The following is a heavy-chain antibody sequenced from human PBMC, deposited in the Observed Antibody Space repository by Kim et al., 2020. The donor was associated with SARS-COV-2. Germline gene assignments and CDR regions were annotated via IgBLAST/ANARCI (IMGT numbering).Heavy chain of an antibody. CDR1: GGSISSYY. Sequence: SETLSLTCTVSGGSISSYYWSWIRQPPGKGLEWIGYIYYSGSTNYNPSLKSRVTISVDTSKNQFFLKLSSVTAADTAVYYCARVRGSITIFGVVIHEFDYWGQGTLVTVSS. CDR3: ARVRGSITIFGVVIHEFDY. V-gene: IGHV4-59*13. CDR2: IYYSGST. D-gene: IGHD3-3*01. J-gene: IGHJ4*02.